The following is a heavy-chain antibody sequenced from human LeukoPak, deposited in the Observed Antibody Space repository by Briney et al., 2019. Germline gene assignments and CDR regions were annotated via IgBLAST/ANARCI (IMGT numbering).Heavy chain of an antibody. V-gene: IGHV1-2*02. CDR2: INPNSGGT. Sequence: GASVKVSCKASGYTFTGYYLHWVRQAPGQGLEWMGWINPNSGGTNYAQKFQGRVTMTSDTSISTAYMELSRLTSDGTAVYYCARNTRSTLAYDYWGQGTLVTVSS. D-gene: IGHD1-1*01. CDR3: ARNTRSTLAYDY. CDR1: GYTFTGYY. J-gene: IGHJ4*02.